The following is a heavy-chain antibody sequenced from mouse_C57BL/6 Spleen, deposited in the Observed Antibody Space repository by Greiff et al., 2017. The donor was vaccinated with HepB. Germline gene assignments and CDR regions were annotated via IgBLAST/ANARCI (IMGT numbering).Heavy chain of an antibody. CDR3: TRALNYYGSSYGFDY. V-gene: IGHV5-9-1*02. J-gene: IGHJ2*01. Sequence: EVQLVESGEGLVKPGGSLKLSCAASGFTFSSYAMSWVRQTPEKRLEWVAYISSGGDYIYYADTVKGRFTISRDNARNTLYLQMSSLKSEDTAMYYCTRALNYYGSSYGFDYWGQGTTLTVSS. CDR2: ISSGGDYI. CDR1: GFTFSSYA. D-gene: IGHD1-1*01.